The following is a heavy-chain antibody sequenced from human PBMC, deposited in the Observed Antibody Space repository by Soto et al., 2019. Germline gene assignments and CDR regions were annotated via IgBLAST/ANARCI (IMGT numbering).Heavy chain of an antibody. J-gene: IGHJ6*02. CDR2: IIPIFGTA. V-gene: IGHV1-69*13. Sequence: SVKVSCKASGGTFSSYAISWVRQAPGQGLEWMGGIIPIFGTANYAQKFQGRVTITADESTSTAYMELSSLRSEDTAVYYCASDRYCSGGSCYPPWYYGMDVWGQGTMVTVSS. D-gene: IGHD2-15*01. CDR1: GGTFSSYA. CDR3: ASDRYCSGGSCYPPWYYGMDV.